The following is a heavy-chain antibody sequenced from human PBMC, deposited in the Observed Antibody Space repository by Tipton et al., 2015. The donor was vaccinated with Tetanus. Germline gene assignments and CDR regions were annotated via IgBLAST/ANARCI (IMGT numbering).Heavy chain of an antibody. CDR2: IHYSGGT. Sequence: TLSLTCTVSSGSISGYYWNWIRQLPGKGLEWIGYIHYSGGTNYNPSLTSAVTMSVDTAKNHFSLTVNSATAADTAVYYCARETPGAGHFDYWGQGTPVTVSS. D-gene: IGHD1-14*01. CDR1: SGSISGYY. J-gene: IGHJ4*02. V-gene: IGHV4-59*01. CDR3: ARETPGAGHFDY.